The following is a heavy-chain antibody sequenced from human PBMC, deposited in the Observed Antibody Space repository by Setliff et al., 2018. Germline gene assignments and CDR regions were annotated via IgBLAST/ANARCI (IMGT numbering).Heavy chain of an antibody. J-gene: IGHJ4*02. D-gene: IGHD3-10*01. V-gene: IGHV3-23*03. Sequence: GESLKISCVASGFTFSNYAMNWVRQAPGKGLEWVSVIYSDGSSTYYGDSVKGRFTISRDNSQNTLYLQMNSLRAEDTAVYYCAKDRPQGVNGRSLDYWGRGALVTVSS. CDR3: AKDRPQGVNGRSLDY. CDR2: IYSDGSST. CDR1: GFTFSNYA.